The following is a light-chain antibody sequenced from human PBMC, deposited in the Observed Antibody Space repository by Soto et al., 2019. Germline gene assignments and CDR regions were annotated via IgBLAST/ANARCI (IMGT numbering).Light chain of an antibody. CDR1: QDISNY. J-gene: IGKJ4*01. CDR2: DAS. V-gene: IGKV1-33*01. Sequence: IQMTQSPSSLAASVVDRVTITCPASQDISNYLNWYQQKPGKAPKLLIYDASNLETGVPSRFSGSGSGTDFTFTISSLQPEDIATYYCQQYDNLPLTFGGGTKVDI. CDR3: QQYDNLPLT.